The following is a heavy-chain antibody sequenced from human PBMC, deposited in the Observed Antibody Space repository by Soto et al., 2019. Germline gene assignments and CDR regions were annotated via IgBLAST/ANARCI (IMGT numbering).Heavy chain of an antibody. CDR3: ARSPCITGLLVAGMDV. V-gene: IGHV2-70*01. CDR2: IDWDDDK. Sequence: SGPTLVNPTQTLTLTCTFSGFSLSTSGMCVSWIRQPPGKALEWLALIDWDDDKYYSTSLKTRLTISKDTSKNQVVLTMTNMDPVDTATYYCARSPCITGLLVAGMDVWGQGTTVTVSS. CDR1: GFSLSTSGMC. D-gene: IGHD1-20*01. J-gene: IGHJ6*02.